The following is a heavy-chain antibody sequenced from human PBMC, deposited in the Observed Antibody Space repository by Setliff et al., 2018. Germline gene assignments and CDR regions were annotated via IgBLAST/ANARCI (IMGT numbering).Heavy chain of an antibody. D-gene: IGHD3-9*01. Sequence: GGSMRLSCAASGFTFSNYGMHWVRQAPGKGLEWVAVIWYDGTNKYYSDSVKGRFTISRDNSKNTLHLEMNSLRAEDTAVYHCARDIDTTSHYGMFDYWGQGALVTVSS. CDR2: IWYDGTNK. CDR3: ARDIDTTSHYGMFDY. J-gene: IGHJ4*02. CDR1: GFTFSNYG. V-gene: IGHV3-33*01.